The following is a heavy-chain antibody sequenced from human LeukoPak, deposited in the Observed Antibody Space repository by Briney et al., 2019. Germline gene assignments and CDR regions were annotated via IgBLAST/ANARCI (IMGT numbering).Heavy chain of an antibody. CDR3: ARAIVVPAAMTYYYYGMDV. Sequence: SETLSLTCAVYGGSFSGYYWSWIRQPPGEGLEWIGEINHSGSTNYNPSLKSRVTISVDTSKNQFSLKLSSVTAADTAVYYCARAIVVPAAMTYYYYGMDVWGQGTTVTVSS. CDR2: INHSGST. V-gene: IGHV4-34*01. D-gene: IGHD2-2*01. CDR1: GGSFSGYY. J-gene: IGHJ6*02.